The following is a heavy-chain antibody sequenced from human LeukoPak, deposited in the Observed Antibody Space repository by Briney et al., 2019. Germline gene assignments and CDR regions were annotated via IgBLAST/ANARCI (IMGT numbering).Heavy chain of an antibody. J-gene: IGHJ3*02. V-gene: IGHV1-69*05. CDR2: IIPIFGTA. CDR3: ARYALGYCSSTSCYGAFDI. D-gene: IGHD2-2*01. Sequence: ASVKVSCKASGGTFSSYAISWVRQAPGQGLEWMGGIIPIFGTANYAQKFQGRVTITTDESTSTAYMELSSLRSEDTAVYYCARYALGYCSSTSCYGAFDIWGQGTMVTVSS. CDR1: GGTFSSYA.